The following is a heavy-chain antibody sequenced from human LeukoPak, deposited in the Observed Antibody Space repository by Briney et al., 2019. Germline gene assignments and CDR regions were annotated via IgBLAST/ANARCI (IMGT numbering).Heavy chain of an antibody. V-gene: IGHV1-8*01. Sequence: ASVKVSCKASGYTFTSYGINWVRQATGQGLEWMGWMNPDSGNTGYAQKFQGRVTMTRNTSIRTAYMELSSLTSEDTAVYYCARRGVVVNYYFYGLDVWGQGATVTVSS. D-gene: IGHD2-21*01. CDR2: MNPDSGNT. CDR1: GYTFTSYG. CDR3: ARRGVVVNYYFYGLDV. J-gene: IGHJ6*02.